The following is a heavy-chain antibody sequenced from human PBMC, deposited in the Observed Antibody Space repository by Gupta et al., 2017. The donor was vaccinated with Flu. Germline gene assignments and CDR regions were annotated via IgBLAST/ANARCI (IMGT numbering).Heavy chain of an antibody. Sequence: QVQLQESGPGLVKPSETLSLTCAVSGYSISSGYYWGWIRQPPGKGLEWIGSIYHSGSTYYNPSLKSRVTISVDTSKNQFSLKLSSVTAADTAVYYCARVNIAAADIDYWGQGTLVTVSS. V-gene: IGHV4-38-2*01. CDR3: ARVNIAAADIDY. CDR1: GYSISSGYY. D-gene: IGHD6-13*01. CDR2: IYHSGST. J-gene: IGHJ4*02.